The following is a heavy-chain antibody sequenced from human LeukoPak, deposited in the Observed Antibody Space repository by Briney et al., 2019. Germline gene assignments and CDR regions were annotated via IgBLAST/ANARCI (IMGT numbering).Heavy chain of an antibody. V-gene: IGHV3-48*01. D-gene: IGHD4-17*01. Sequence: SGGSLRLSCAASGFTFDTYSMNWVRQAPGKRLEWVSYISGDTSTKYYADSVKGRFTISRDVAKSSLYLQMNSLRAEDTAIYYCARASTYGDYDYWGQGTLVTVSP. CDR3: ARASTYGDYDY. CDR1: GFTFDTYS. J-gene: IGHJ4*02. CDR2: ISGDTSTK.